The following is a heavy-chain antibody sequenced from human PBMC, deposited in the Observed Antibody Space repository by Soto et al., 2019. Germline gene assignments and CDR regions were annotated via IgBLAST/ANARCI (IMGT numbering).Heavy chain of an antibody. CDR2: IIPISGAT. CDR1: GGTFRSYA. D-gene: IGHD5-12*01. V-gene: IGHV1-69*13. CDR3: AREATGWLQAPDF. Sequence: GASVKVSCKASGGTFRSYAISWMRQAPGQGLEWVGGIIPISGATSYAQKFLDRVTITADESTDTAYMELSSLRSEDTAVYFCAREATGWLQAPDFWGQGTPVTVSS. J-gene: IGHJ4*02.